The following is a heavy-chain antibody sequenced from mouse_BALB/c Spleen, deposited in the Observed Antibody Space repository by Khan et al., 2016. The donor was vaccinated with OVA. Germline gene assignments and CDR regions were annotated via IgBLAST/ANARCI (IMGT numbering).Heavy chain of an antibody. CDR3: ARGYDFFAS. J-gene: IGHJ3*01. Sequence: EVQLQQSGPDLVKPGASVKLSCKASGYSFTHYYMSWVKQSHGKSLEWIGRVNPNTDNINYNQEFKGKAILTVDKSSNTAYMELRSLTSEDSAVYFFARGYDFFASWGHAPLFTVSA. V-gene: IGHV1-26*01. CDR1: GYSFTHYY. CDR2: VNPNTDNI. D-gene: IGHD2-14*01.